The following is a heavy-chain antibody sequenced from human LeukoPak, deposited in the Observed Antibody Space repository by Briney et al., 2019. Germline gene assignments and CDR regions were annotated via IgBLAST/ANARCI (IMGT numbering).Heavy chain of an antibody. CDR2: ISGSGGST. J-gene: IGHJ4*02. D-gene: IGHD6-13*01. V-gene: IGHV3-23*01. Sequence: GGSLRLSCAASGFTFSSYAMSWVRQAPGKGLEWVSAISGSGGSTYYADSVKGRFPISRDNSKNTLYLQMNSLRAEDTAVYYCAKAERQQLVLSPFDYWGQGTLVTVSS. CDR3: AKAERQQLVLSPFDY. CDR1: GFTFSSYA.